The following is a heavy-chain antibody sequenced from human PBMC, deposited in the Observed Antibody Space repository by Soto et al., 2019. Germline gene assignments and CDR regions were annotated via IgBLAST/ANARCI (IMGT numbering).Heavy chain of an antibody. J-gene: IGHJ4*02. CDR3: AKREQQPDY. CDR2: ISYDGSNK. V-gene: IGHV3-30*18. D-gene: IGHD6-13*01. CDR1: GFTFSSYG. Sequence: QVQLVESGGGVVQPGRSLRLSCAASGFTFSSYGMHWVRQAPGKGLEWVAVISYDGSNKYYADSVKGRFTISRDNSKNTLYLQMNSLRAEDTAVYYCAKREQQPDYWGQGTLVTVCS.